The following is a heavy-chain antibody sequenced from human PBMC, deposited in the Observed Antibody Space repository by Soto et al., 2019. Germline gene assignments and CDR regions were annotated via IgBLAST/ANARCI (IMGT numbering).Heavy chain of an antibody. J-gene: IGHJ4*02. Sequence: SETLSLTCTVSGGSISSGDYYWSWIRQPPGKGLEWIGYIYYSGSTYYNPSLKSRVTISVDTSKNQFSLKLSSVTAADTAVYYCARDLRYYYGSGSPPVGDYWGQGTLVTVSS. CDR3: ARDLRYYYGSGSPPVGDY. CDR1: GGSISSGDYY. V-gene: IGHV4-30-4*01. CDR2: IYYSGST. D-gene: IGHD3-10*01.